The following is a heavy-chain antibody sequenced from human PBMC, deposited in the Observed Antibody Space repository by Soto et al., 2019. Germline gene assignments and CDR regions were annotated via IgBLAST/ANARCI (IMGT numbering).Heavy chain of an antibody. D-gene: IGHD6-13*01. CDR2: IYSGGST. CDR3: ARDARNIAAADTNAFDI. CDR1: GFTVSSNY. V-gene: IGHV3-66*01. J-gene: IGHJ3*02. Sequence: GGSLRLSCAASGFTVSSNYMSWVRQAPGKGLEWVSVIYSGGSTYYADSVKGRFTISRDNSKNTLYLQMNSLRAEDTAVYYCARDARNIAAADTNAFDIWGQGTMVTVSS.